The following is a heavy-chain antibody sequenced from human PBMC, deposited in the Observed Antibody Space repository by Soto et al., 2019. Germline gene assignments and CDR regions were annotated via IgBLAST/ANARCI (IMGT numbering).Heavy chain of an antibody. V-gene: IGHV4-30-4*01. CDR2: IYYSGST. D-gene: IGHD2-2*01. CDR3: ARTIIVVVPAAMYNWFDP. J-gene: IGHJ5*02. CDR1: GGSISSGDYY. Sequence: SETLSLTCTVSGGSISSGDYYWSWIRQPPGKGLEWIGYIYYSGSTYYNPSLKSRVTISVDTSKNQFSLKLSSVTAADTAVYYCARTIIVVVPAAMYNWFDPWGQGTLVTVSS.